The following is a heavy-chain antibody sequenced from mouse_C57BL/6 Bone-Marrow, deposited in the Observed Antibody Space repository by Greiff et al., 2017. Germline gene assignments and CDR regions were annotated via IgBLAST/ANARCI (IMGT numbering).Heavy chain of an antibody. CDR1: GFSFSDYG. J-gene: IGHJ1*03. CDR3: ARDYGSSFYWYFDV. D-gene: IGHD1-1*01. Sequence: EVKLVESGGGLVKPGGSLKLSCAASGFSFSDYGMHWVRQAPEKGLEWVAYISSGSSTIYYADTVKGRFTISRDNAKNTLFLQMTSLRSEDTAMYYCARDYGSSFYWYFDVWGRGTTVTVSS. V-gene: IGHV5-17*01. CDR2: ISSGSSTI.